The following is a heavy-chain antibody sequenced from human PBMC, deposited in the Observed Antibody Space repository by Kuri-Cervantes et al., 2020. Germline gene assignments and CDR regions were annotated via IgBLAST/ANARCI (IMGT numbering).Heavy chain of an antibody. V-gene: IGHV3-9*01. CDR1: GFTFDDYA. Sequence: SLKISCAASGFTFDDYAMHWVRQAPGKGLEWVSGVNWNSDSIAYADSVKGRFTISRDNAKNSLYLQMNSLRAEDTAVYYCARGRYDFWSGCFDIWGQGTMVTVSS. CDR3: ARGRYDFWSGCFDI. CDR2: VNWNSDSI. J-gene: IGHJ3*02. D-gene: IGHD3-3*01.